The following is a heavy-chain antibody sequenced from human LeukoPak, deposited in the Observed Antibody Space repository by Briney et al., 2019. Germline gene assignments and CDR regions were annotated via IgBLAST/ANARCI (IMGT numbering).Heavy chain of an antibody. CDR3: ARHVEMATIGPWYFDY. CDR1: GFTFRNYA. J-gene: IGHJ4*02. D-gene: IGHD5-24*01. Sequence: GGSLRLSCAASGFTFRNYAMNWVRQAPGKGLEWVSVIYSGGSTYYADSVKGRFTISRDNSKNTLYLQMNSLRAEDTAVYYCARHVEMATIGPWYFDYWGQGTLVTVSS. V-gene: IGHV3-66*04. CDR2: IYSGGST.